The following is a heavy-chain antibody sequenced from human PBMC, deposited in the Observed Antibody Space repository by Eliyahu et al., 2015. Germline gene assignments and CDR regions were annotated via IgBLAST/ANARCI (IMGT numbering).Heavy chain of an antibody. D-gene: IGHD4-17*01. CDR2: INSDGSST. V-gene: IGHV3-74*01. J-gene: IGHJ4*02. CDR3: ARVWTTVTPPVPVVTGQGSDY. CDR1: GXTFXXXW. Sequence: EVQLVESGGGLVQPGGSXRLSCAASGXTFXXXWXHCVRQAPGKGLVWVSRINSDGSSTSYADSVKGRFTISRDNAKNTLYLQMNSLRAEDTAVYYCARVWTTVTPPVPVVTGQGSDYWGQGTLVTVSS.